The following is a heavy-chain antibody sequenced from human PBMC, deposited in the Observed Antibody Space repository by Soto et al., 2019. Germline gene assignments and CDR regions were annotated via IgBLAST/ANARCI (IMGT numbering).Heavy chain of an antibody. J-gene: IGHJ5*02. Sequence: PSEPLSLTCAVSGVSISSGGYSWSWIQQPPGKGLEWIGYIYHSGSTYYNPSLKSRVTISVDRSKNQFSLKLSSVTAADTAVYYCARVPGPWGQGTLVTVSS. CDR3: ARVPGP. CDR1: GVSISSGGYS. V-gene: IGHV4-30-2*01. CDR2: IYHSGST.